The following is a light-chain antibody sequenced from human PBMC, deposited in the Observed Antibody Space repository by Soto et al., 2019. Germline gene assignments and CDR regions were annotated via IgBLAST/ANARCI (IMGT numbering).Light chain of an antibody. CDR3: QQLDGYPRT. Sequence: DIQLTQSPSFLSASVGDRVTVTCRASQAITSHLAWYQQKPGKAPKLLIYAAVTLQSGVPSRFSGSGSGTQFTLTISSLQPEDFATYYYQQLDGYPRTFGQGTKLEIK. CDR1: QAITSH. J-gene: IGKJ2*01. CDR2: AAV. V-gene: IGKV1-9*01.